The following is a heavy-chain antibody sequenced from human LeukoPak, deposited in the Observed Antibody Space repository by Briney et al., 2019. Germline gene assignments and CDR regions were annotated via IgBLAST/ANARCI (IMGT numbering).Heavy chain of an antibody. CDR1: GFTFSSYE. V-gene: IGHV3-48*03. D-gene: IGHD5/OR15-5a*01. J-gene: IGHJ5*02. Sequence: GGSLRLSCAASGFTFSSYEMNWVRQAPGKGLEWVSYISRSGTTIDYADSVKGRFTVSRDNARNSLYLQMNSLRVEDTALYYCARELQGSVFDPWGQGTLVTVSS. CDR3: ARELQGSVFDP. CDR2: ISRSGTTI.